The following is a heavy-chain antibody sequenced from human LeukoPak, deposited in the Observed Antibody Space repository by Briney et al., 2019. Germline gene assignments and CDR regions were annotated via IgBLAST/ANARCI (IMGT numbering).Heavy chain of an antibody. J-gene: IGHJ4*02. CDR3: ARSSFYDSSGYQDY. Sequence: PSETLSLTCTVSGYSISSGYHWGWIRQPPGKGLEWIGSIYHSGSTYYNPSLKSRVTISVDTSKNQFSLKLSSVTAADTAVYYCARSSFYDSSGYQDYWGQGTLVTVSS. CDR2: IYHSGST. V-gene: IGHV4-38-2*02. CDR1: GYSISSGYH. D-gene: IGHD3-22*01.